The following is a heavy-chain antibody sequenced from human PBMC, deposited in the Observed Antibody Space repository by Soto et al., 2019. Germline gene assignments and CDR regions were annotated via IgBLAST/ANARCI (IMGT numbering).Heavy chain of an antibody. D-gene: IGHD3-10*01. J-gene: IGHJ4*02. CDR1: GFTFSSYA. CDR3: AKRGVLLWFGELSPFDY. V-gene: IGHV3-23*01. Sequence: GGSLRLSCAASGFTFSSYAMSWVRQAPGKRLERVSAISGSGGSTYDADSVKGRCTISRDNSKNTRYLHMNSLRAEDTALYYCAKRGVLLWFGELSPFDYWGQGTLVTVSS. CDR2: ISGSGGST.